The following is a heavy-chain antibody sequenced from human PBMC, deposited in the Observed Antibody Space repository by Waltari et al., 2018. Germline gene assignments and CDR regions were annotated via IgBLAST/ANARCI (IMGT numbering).Heavy chain of an antibody. CDR2: ISPGDSDT. V-gene: IGHV5-51*01. CDR3: ARGAYDILTGYHSYYFDY. CDR1: GYSFTSYW. D-gene: IGHD3-9*01. J-gene: IGHJ4*02. Sequence: EVQPVPSGAEVKKPGDSLKTSCKGSGYSFTSYWIGWVREMHGKGLEWTWIISPGDSDTRYSPSFQGQVTISADKSISTAYLQWSSLKASDTAMYYCARGAYDILTGYHSYYFDYWGQGTLVTVSS.